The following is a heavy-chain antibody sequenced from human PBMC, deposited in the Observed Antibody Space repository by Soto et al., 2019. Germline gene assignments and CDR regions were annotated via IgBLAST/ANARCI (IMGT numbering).Heavy chain of an antibody. CDR2: ISGSGGST. J-gene: IGHJ4*02. CDR3: AKENGYSYGYDSSYFDY. D-gene: IGHD5-18*01. Sequence: GGSLRLSCAASGFTFSSYAMSWVRQAPGKGLEWVSAISGSGGSTYYADSVKGRFTISRDNSKNTLYLQMNSLRAEDTAVYYCAKENGYSYGYDSSYFDYWGQGTLVTVS. CDR1: GFTFSSYA. V-gene: IGHV3-23*01.